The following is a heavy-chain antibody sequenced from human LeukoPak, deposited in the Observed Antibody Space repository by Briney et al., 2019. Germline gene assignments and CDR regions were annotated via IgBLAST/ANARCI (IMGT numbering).Heavy chain of an antibody. CDR3: ARADQKYSYGSHYYYGMDV. J-gene: IGHJ6*02. V-gene: IGHV1-2*02. Sequence: EASVKVSCKASGYTFTGYYMHWVRQAPGQGLEWMGWINPNSGGTNYAQKFQGRVTMTRDTSISTAYMELSRLRSDDTAVYYCARADQKYSYGSHYYYGMDVWGQGTTVTVSS. CDR1: GYTFTGYY. CDR2: INPNSGGT. D-gene: IGHD5-18*01.